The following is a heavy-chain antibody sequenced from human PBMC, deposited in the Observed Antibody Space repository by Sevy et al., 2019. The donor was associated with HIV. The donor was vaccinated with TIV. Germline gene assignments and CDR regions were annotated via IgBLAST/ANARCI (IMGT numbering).Heavy chain of an antibody. CDR3: EGENAWGRGYS. V-gene: IGHV4-59*08. CDR2: IYYNGNT. D-gene: IGHD1-26*01. J-gene: IGHJ4*02. Sequence: SETLSLTCTVSGGSITSVYWGWIRQPPGKALEWIANIYYNGNTNYNPSLRSRVTISLDTSKNQFSLRLSCVTAADTAIYYSEGENAWGRGYSWGQGTLVTVSS. CDR1: GGSITSVY.